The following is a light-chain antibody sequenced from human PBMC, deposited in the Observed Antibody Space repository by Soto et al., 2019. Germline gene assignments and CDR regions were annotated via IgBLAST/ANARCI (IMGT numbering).Light chain of an antibody. V-gene: IGLV1-40*01. Sequence: QSVLTQPPSVSGAPGQRVTISCTGSSSNIGAGYDVHWYQQLPGTAPKLLIFGNNNRPSGVPDRLSGSKSGTSASLAITGLQAEDEADYYCQSYDSSLGGWVFGGGTKLTVL. J-gene: IGLJ3*02. CDR3: QSYDSSLGGWV. CDR1: SSNIGAGYD. CDR2: GNN.